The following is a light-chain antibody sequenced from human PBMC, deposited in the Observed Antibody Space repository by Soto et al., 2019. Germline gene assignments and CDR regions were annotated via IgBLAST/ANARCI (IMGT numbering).Light chain of an antibody. CDR1: QSISSY. CDR2: AAS. V-gene: IGKV1-39*01. CDR3: QQSYSTPPWT. Sequence: DIQMTQSPSSLSASVGDRVTITCRASQSISSYLNWYQQKPGKAPKLLIYAASSLQSGVPSRFSGSGSGTDFPLTISSLQPEDFATYYCQQSYSTPPWTFGQGTKV. J-gene: IGKJ1*01.